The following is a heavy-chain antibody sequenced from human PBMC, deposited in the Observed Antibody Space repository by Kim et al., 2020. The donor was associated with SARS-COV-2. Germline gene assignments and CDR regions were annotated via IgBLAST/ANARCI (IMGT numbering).Heavy chain of an antibody. V-gene: IGHV3-23*01. Sequence: GGSLRLSCAASGFTFSSYAMSWVRQAPGKGLEWVSAISGSGGSTYYADSVKGRFTISRDNSKNTLYLQMNSLRAEDTAVYYCAKSGCSSTSCQSIGWGQGTLVTVSS. D-gene: IGHD2-2*01. CDR1: GFTFSSYA. CDR3: AKSGCSSTSCQSIG. CDR2: ISGSGGST. J-gene: IGHJ4*02.